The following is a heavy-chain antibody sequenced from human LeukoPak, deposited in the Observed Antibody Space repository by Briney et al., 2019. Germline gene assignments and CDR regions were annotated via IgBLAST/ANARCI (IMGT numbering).Heavy chain of an antibody. J-gene: IGHJ4*02. CDR3: ARDDGSRSVDY. D-gene: IGHD3-3*01. CDR1: GFTFSSYW. Sequence: GGSLRLSCAASGFTFSSYWMSWVRQAPGKGLEWVANIKQDGSEKYYVDFVEGRFTISRDNAKNSLYLQLNSLRAEDTAVYFCARDDGSRSVDYRGQGTLVTVSS. V-gene: IGHV3-7*01. CDR2: IKQDGSEK.